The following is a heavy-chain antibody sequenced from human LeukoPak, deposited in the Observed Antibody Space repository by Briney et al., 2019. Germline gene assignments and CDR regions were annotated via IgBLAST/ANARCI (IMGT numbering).Heavy chain of an antibody. Sequence: AGGSLRLSCAASGFTFSSYAMSWVRQAPGKGLEWVSAISGSGGSTYYADSVKGRFTISRDNSKNTLYLQMNSLRAEDTAVCYCAKNGGSYHRPFDYWGQGTLVTVSS. CDR1: GFTFSSYA. J-gene: IGHJ4*02. CDR2: ISGSGGST. V-gene: IGHV3-23*01. CDR3: AKNGGSYHRPFDY. D-gene: IGHD1-26*01.